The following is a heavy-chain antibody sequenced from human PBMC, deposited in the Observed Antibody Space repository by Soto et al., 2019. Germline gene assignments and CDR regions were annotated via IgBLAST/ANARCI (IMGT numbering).Heavy chain of an antibody. D-gene: IGHD3-3*01. CDR3: ARDVGPVTIFGEALSGYFDF. J-gene: IGHJ4*02. V-gene: IGHV3-7*03. CDR1: GFSFGNYW. CDR2: IKEDGSER. Sequence: PGGSLRLSCAVSGFSFGNYWMSWVRQAPGKGLEWLASIKEDGSERYYLDSVKGRFTISRDNAKDSLSLQMNSLRGEDTAFYYCARDVGPVTIFGEALSGYFDFWGQGTLVTVPQ.